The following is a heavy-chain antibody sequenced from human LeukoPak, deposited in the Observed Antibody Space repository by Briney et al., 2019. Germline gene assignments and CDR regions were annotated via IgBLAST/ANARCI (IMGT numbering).Heavy chain of an antibody. J-gene: IGHJ4*02. V-gene: IGHV4-31*03. D-gene: IGHD6-13*01. Sequence: SETLSLTCTVSGRSISSGGYYWRWIRQHPGKGLEWIGYIYYSGSTYYNPSLKSRVTISVDTSKNQFSLKLSSVPAADTAVYYCEAAGPYFDYWGQGTLVTVSS. CDR1: GRSISSGGYY. CDR2: IYYSGST. CDR3: EAAGPYFDY.